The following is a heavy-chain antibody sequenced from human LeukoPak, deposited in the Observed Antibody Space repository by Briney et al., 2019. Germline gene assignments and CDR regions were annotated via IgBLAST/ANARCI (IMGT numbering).Heavy chain of an antibody. CDR3: ARSGRVAQYYDFWSGPYYYYGMDV. D-gene: IGHD3-3*01. CDR1: GFTFSSYW. CDR2: INSDGSST. J-gene: IGHJ6*02. Sequence: PGGSLRLSCAASGFTFSSYWMHWVRHAPGKGLGWVSRINSDGSSTSYADSVKGRFTISRDNAKNTLYLQMNSLRAEDTAVYYCARSGRVAQYYDFWSGPYYYYGMDVWGQGTTVTVSS. V-gene: IGHV3-74*01.